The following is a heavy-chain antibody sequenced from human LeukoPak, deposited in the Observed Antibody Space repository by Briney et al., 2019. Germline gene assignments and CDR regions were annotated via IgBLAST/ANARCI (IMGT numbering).Heavy chain of an antibody. CDR1: GFTFDEYG. CDR2: INWNGGST. D-gene: IGHD2-15*01. Sequence: GGSLRLSCAASGFTFDEYGMSWVRQAPGKGLEWVSGINWNGGSTGYADSVKGRFTISRDNAKNSLYLQMNSLRAEDTALYYCARLYCSGGSCPYYYYMDVWGKGTTVTVSS. J-gene: IGHJ6*03. V-gene: IGHV3-20*04. CDR3: ARLYCSGGSCPYYYYMDV.